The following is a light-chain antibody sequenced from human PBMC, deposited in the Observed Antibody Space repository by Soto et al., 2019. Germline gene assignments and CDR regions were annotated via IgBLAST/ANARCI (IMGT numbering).Light chain of an antibody. CDR2: KAS. V-gene: IGKV1-5*03. Sequence: DIQMTKSPATLAASVGARVTITFRASQSISSWLAWYQQKPGKAPKLLIYKASSLESGVPSRFSGSGSGTEFTLTISSLQPDDFATYYCQQYNSYSTFGQGTKVDIK. J-gene: IGKJ1*01. CDR1: QSISSW. CDR3: QQYNSYST.